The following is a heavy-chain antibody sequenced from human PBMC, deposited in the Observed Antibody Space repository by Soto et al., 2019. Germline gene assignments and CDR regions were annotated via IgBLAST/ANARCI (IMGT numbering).Heavy chain of an antibody. D-gene: IGHD3-22*01. J-gene: IGHJ3*02. CDR2: FDPEDGET. Sequence: ASVKVSCKVSGYTLTELSMHWVGQAPGKGLEWMGGFDPEDGETIYAQKFQGRVTMTEDTSTDTAYMELSSLRSEGTAVYYCATATYYYDSSGRPPAFDIWGQGTMVTVSS. V-gene: IGHV1-24*01. CDR1: GYTLTELS. CDR3: ATATYYYDSSGRPPAFDI.